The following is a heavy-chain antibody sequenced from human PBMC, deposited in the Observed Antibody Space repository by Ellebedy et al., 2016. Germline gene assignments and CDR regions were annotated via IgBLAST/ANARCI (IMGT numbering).Heavy chain of an antibody. CDR2: ISAGRGST. CDR3: AKVTTRGYCSSTSCYPKSLGAFDI. V-gene: IGHV3-23*01. CDR1: GFTFSRYV. Sequence: GGSLRLSCAASGFTFSRYVMSWVRQAPGKGLEWVSAISAGRGSTYYADSVKGRFTISRDNAKNSLYLQMNSLRAEDTALYYCAKVTTRGYCSSTSCYPKSLGAFDIWGQGTMVTVSS. D-gene: IGHD2-2*01. J-gene: IGHJ3*02.